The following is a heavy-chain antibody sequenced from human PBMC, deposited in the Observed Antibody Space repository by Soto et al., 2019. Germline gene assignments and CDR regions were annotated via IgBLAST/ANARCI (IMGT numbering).Heavy chain of an antibody. J-gene: IGHJ1*01. CDR1: GGSISSYY. V-gene: IGHV4-59*01. CDR2: IYYSGST. D-gene: IGHD3-22*01. CDR3: ARETRYYYYDSSGYYFQH. Sequence: SETLSRTCTVSGGSISSYYCSWIRQPPGKGLEWIGYIYYSGSTNYNPSLKSRVTISVDTSKNQFSLKLSSVTAADTAVYYCARETRYYYYDSSGYYFQHWRQGTLVPASP.